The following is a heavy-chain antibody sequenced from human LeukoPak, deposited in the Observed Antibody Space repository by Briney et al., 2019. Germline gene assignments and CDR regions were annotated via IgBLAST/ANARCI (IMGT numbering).Heavy chain of an antibody. CDR2: ISYSGST. CDR3: ASTAWDSYGSDY. J-gene: IGHJ4*02. Sequence: PSETLSLTCTVSGASISSSSYYWGWIRQPPGKGLEWIGTISYSGSTYYNPSLKSRVTISVDTSKNQFSLKLSSVTAADTAVYYCASTAWDSYGSDYWGQGTLVTVSS. CDR1: GASISSSSYY. V-gene: IGHV4-39*01. D-gene: IGHD5-18*01.